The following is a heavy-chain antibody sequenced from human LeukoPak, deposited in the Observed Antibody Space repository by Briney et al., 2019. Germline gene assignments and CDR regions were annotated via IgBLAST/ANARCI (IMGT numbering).Heavy chain of an antibody. D-gene: IGHD2-15*01. J-gene: IGHJ4*02. CDR1: GFTFSSYA. CDR3: AAGRYCSGGSCYSYFDY. V-gene: IGHV3-23*01. Sequence: GGSPRLSCAASGFTFSSYAMSWVRQAPGKGLEWVSAISGSGGSTYYADSVKGRFTISRDNSKNTLYLQMNSLRAEDTAVYYCAAGRYCSGGSCYSYFDYWGQGTLVTVSS. CDR2: ISGSGGST.